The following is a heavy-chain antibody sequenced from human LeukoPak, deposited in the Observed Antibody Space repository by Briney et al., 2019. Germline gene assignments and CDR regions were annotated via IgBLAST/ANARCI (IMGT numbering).Heavy chain of an antibody. CDR1: GFTFSSYS. Sequence: PGGSLRLSCAASGFTFSSYSMNWVRQAPGKGLEWVSSISSSSSYIYYADSVKGRFTISRDNAKNSLYLQMNSLRAEDTAVYYCASELELNLGSRTGKGSLPYWGQGTLVTVSS. CDR3: ASELELNLGSRTGKGSLPY. V-gene: IGHV3-21*01. J-gene: IGHJ4*02. D-gene: IGHD1-7*01. CDR2: ISSSSSYI.